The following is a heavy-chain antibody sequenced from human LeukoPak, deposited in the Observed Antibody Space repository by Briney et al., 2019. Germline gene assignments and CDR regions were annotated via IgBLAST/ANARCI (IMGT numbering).Heavy chain of an antibody. CDR1: GVTLSSFA. CDR3: AKRSEPDYYDSLPFDY. CDR2: ISSSGSGDNT. J-gene: IGHJ4*02. V-gene: IGHV3-23*01. D-gene: IGHD3-22*01. Sequence: GGSLRLSCAASGVTLSSFAMSWARQAPGKGLEWVSGISSSGSGDNTYYADSVKGRFTISRDNSKNTLYLQMDSLRAEDTAVYYCAKRSEPDYYDSLPFDYWGQGTLVTVSS.